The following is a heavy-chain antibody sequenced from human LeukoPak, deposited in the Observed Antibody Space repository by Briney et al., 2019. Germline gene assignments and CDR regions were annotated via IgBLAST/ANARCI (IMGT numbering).Heavy chain of an antibody. CDR3: ARDTMVRGDGGDYSYYYGLDV. CDR2: I. D-gene: IGHD3-10*01. Sequence: ASVKVSCKASGGTFSSYAISWVRQAPGQGLEWMGRIYAQNFQGRVTITADKSTSTAYMELSSLKSEDTAVYYCARDTMVRGDGGDYSYYYGLDVWGQGTTVTVSS. CDR1: GGTFSSYA. V-gene: IGHV1-69*04. J-gene: IGHJ6*02.